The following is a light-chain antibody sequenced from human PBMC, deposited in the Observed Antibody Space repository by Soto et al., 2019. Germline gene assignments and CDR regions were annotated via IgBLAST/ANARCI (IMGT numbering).Light chain of an antibody. CDR2: GAF. CDR1: QSVRTN. J-gene: IGKJ5*01. V-gene: IGKV3D-15*01. Sequence: IVMTQSPATLSVSPVDWATLSCRASQSVRTNLAWYQHKPGQGPRLLIYGAFTRATGIPDRFSGSGSGTDFTLTIRRLQPEDFAVYYCQQHETLITFGQGTRLEIK. CDR3: QQHETLIT.